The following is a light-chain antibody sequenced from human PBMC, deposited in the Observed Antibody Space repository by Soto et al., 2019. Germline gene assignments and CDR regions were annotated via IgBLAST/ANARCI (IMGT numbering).Light chain of an antibody. CDR3: SSYTGSSTCV. CDR1: SSDVGGYNY. Sequence: QSALTQPASVSGSHGQSITISCTGTSSDVGGYNYVSWYQHHPGKAPKLMIYEVSNRPSGVSNRFSGSKSGNTASLTISGLQAEDEADYYCSSYTGSSTCVFGGGTKLTVL. V-gene: IGLV2-14*01. CDR2: EVS. J-gene: IGLJ3*02.